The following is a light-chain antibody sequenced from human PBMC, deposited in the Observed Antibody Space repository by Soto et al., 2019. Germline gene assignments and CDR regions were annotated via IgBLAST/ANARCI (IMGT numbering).Light chain of an antibody. J-gene: IGKJ2*01. Sequence: DIQMTQSPSTLSASVGDRVTITCRASQSISSWLAWYQQKPGKAPKLLIYKASSLESGVPSRFSGSGSGTEFTLTISSLQPDDFATYYCQQSNSYSVTFGQGTKLEIK. CDR3: QQSNSYSVT. CDR2: KAS. V-gene: IGKV1-5*03. CDR1: QSISSW.